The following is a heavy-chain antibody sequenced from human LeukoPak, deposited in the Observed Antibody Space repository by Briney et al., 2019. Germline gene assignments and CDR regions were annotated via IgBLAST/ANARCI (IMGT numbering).Heavy chain of an antibody. CDR1: GGSISDYY. CDR2: IYYSGTT. Sequence: SETLSLTCTVSGGSISDYYWSWIRQPPGKGPEWIGYIYYSGTTKYNPSLKSRVTLSVDTSKNQFSLNLSSVTAADTAVYYCARTSYYYDTSGYNWYFALWGRGTLVTVSS. D-gene: IGHD3-22*01. J-gene: IGHJ2*01. V-gene: IGHV4-59*08. CDR3: ARTSYYYDTSGYNWYFAL.